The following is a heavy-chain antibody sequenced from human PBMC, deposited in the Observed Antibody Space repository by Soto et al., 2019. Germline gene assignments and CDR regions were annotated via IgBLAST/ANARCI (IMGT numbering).Heavy chain of an antibody. CDR3: ARDHRNHLVRGPPGY. Sequence: QVQLVQSGAEVKKPGASVKVSCKASGYTFTSYGISWVRQAPGQGLEWMGWISAYNGNTNYAQKLQGRVTMTKDTSTSTAYIELRSLRSDDTAVYYCARDHRNHLVRGPPGYCGQGTLVTVSS. J-gene: IGHJ4*02. CDR1: GYTFTSYG. CDR2: ISAYNGNT. V-gene: IGHV1-18*01. D-gene: IGHD3-10*01.